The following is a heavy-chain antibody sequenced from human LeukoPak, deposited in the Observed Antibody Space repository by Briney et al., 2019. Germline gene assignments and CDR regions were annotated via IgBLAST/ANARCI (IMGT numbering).Heavy chain of an antibody. V-gene: IGHV4-34*01. CDR1: GGSFSGYY. CDR2: INHSGST. CDR3: ARVSGLYYYYYMDV. Sequence: SETLSLTCAVYGGSFSGYYWSWICQPPGKGLEWIGEINHSGSTNYNPSLKSRVTISVDTSKNQFSLKLSSVTAADTAVYYCARVSGLYYYYYMDVWGKGTTVTVSS. J-gene: IGHJ6*03. D-gene: IGHD1-14*01.